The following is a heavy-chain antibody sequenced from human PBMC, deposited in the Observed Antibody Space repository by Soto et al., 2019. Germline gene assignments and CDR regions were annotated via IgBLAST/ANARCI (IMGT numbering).Heavy chain of an antibody. CDR2: ISDTIGAT. J-gene: IGHJ4*02. V-gene: IGHV3-23*01. CDR3: AKAKWLLGGDYFDS. D-gene: IGHD6-19*01. CDR1: GFIFSAYA. Sequence: EVKLLESGGGLVQPGGSLKLSCAASGFIFSAYAMSWVRQAPGKGLEWVSTISDTIGATDYADSVKGRFTISRDISRNTLYLEMNNLRAEDTAMYYCAKAKWLLGGDYFDSWGQGALVTVSS.